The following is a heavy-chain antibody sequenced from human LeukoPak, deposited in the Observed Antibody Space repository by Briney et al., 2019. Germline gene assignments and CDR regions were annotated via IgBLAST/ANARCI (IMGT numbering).Heavy chain of an antibody. J-gene: IGHJ4*02. CDR2: IYYSGST. D-gene: IGHD3-10*01. CDR1: GGSISSDGYS. CDR3: ARDGRYYYGSGVDY. V-gene: IGHV4-61*08. Sequence: PSETLSLTCAVSGGSISSDGYSWSWIRQPPGKGLEWIGYIYYSGSTNYNPSLKSRVTISVDTSKNQFSLKLSSVTAADTAVYYCARDGRYYYGSGVDYWGQGTLVTVSS.